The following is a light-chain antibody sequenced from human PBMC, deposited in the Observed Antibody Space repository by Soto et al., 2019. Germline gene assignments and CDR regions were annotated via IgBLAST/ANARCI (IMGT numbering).Light chain of an antibody. CDR3: QHTTDFT. J-gene: IGKJ2*01. Sequence: DIQMTQSPSTLAASVGDTVTITCRSSSKWLAWYQKKPGKAPKLLIYDVSNLERGVPPRFSGSTSGAESTLTIPGLQPNDLGTYYCQHTTDFTFGQGTKVDIK. V-gene: IGKV1-5*01. CDR2: DVS. CDR1: SSKW.